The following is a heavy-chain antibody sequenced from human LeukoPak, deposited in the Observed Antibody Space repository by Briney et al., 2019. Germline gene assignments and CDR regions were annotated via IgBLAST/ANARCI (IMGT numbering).Heavy chain of an antibody. CDR1: GGSISSYY. CDR3: ARAPASSYYYDSSGYYYSWLDP. D-gene: IGHD3-22*01. J-gene: IGHJ5*02. Sequence: SETLSLTCTVSGGSISSYYWSWIRQPPGKGLEWIGYIYYSGSTHYNPSLKSRVTISVDTSKNQFSLKLSSVTAADTAVYYCARAPASSYYYDSSGYYYSWLDPWGQGTLVTVSS. CDR2: IYYSGST. V-gene: IGHV4-59*01.